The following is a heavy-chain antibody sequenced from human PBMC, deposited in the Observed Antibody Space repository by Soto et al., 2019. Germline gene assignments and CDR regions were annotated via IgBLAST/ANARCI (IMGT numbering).Heavy chain of an antibody. D-gene: IGHD3-10*01. Sequence: LRLSCAASGFTFSRFELHWVRQAPGKGLEWISYISSSGSTAYYASSVERRFTISRDNANNSVYLQMDSLRAEDTALYYCTRAAWFPYLSFYWGQGALVTVSS. CDR1: GFTFSRFE. J-gene: IGHJ4*02. V-gene: IGHV3-48*03. CDR2: ISSSGSTA. CDR3: TRAAWFPYLSFY.